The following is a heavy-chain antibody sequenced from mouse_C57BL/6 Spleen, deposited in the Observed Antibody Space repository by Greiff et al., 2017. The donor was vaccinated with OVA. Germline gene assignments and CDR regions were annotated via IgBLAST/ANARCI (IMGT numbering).Heavy chain of an antibody. J-gene: IGHJ1*03. CDR1: GYTFTDYY. CDR2: INPYNGGT. Sequence: VQLQQSGPVLVKPGASVKMSCKASGYTFTDYYMNWVKQSHGKSLEWIGVINPYNGGTSYNQKFKGKATLTVDKSSSTAYMELNSLTSEDSAVYYCSSSYYGSIHWYFDVWGTGTTVTVSS. V-gene: IGHV1-19*01. D-gene: IGHD1-1*01. CDR3: SSSYYGSIHWYFDV.